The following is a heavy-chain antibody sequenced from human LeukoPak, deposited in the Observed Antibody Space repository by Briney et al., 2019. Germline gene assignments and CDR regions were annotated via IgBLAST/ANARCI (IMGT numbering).Heavy chain of an antibody. D-gene: IGHD3-10*01. J-gene: IGHJ4*02. CDR1: EFTFSNYA. V-gene: IGHV3-23*01. CDR2: IGSTGTDT. CDR3: AKDISGSGTAAQL. Sequence: GGSLRLSCAASEFTFSNYAMGWVRQAPGRGLEWVSGIGSTGTDTYYADSVKGRFTISRDNSKNTLYLQMNSLRAEDTAVYYCAKDISGSGTAAQLWGQGTLVTVSS.